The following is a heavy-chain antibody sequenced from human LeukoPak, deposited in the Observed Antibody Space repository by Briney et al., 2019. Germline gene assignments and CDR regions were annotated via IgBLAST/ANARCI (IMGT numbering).Heavy chain of an antibody. D-gene: IGHD2-8*01. Sequence: SETLSLTCTVSAGSISSYYWSWIRQPPGKGLEWIGYIYYSGNTNYNPSLKSRVIISVNTSKNQFSLKLSSVTAADTAVYYCATFNGRRYMDVWGKGTTVTVSS. J-gene: IGHJ6*03. CDR3: ATFNGRRYMDV. CDR2: IYYSGNT. CDR1: AGSISSYY. V-gene: IGHV4-59*08.